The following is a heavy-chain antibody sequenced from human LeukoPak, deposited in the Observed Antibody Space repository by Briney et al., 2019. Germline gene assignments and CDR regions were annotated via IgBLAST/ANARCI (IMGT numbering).Heavy chain of an antibody. D-gene: IGHD3-3*01. J-gene: IGHJ4*02. CDR2: IVVGSGNT. Sequence: SVKVSCKASGFTFTSSAVQWVRQARGQRLEWIGWIVVGSGNTNYAQKFQERVTITRDMSTSTAYMELSSLRSEDTAVYYCAAYYDFWSGYYGLDYWGQGTLVTVS. CDR3: AAYYDFWSGYYGLDY. CDR1: GFTFTSSA. V-gene: IGHV1-58*01.